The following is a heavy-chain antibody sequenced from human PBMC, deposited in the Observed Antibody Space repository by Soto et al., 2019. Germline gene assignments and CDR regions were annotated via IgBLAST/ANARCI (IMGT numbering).Heavy chain of an antibody. CDR2: VSHDGRNT. V-gene: IGHV3-30*18. D-gene: IGHD6-19*01. CDR3: AKGGRQWLVTSDFNY. J-gene: IGHJ4*02. CDR1: GFTFSDYA. Sequence: GGSLRLSCAASGFTFSDYAMHWVRQAPGKGLEWVAVVSHDGRNTHYADSVKGRFTISRVSSKNTVSLEMTSLRAEDTAVYYCAKGGRQWLVTSDFNYWGQGA.